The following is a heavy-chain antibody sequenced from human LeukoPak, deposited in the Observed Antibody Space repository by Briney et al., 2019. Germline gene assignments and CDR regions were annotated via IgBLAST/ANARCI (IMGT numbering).Heavy chain of an antibody. V-gene: IGHV4-59*11. J-gene: IGHJ4*02. CDR2: IYYSGST. Sequence: PSETLSLTCTVSGGSISNHYWNWIRQPPGKGLEWIGHIYYSGSTNYSPSLKSRVTISVDRSKTQFSLNLSSVTAADTAVYYCARSYYYDRSGSRHYYFDSWGQGTLVTVSS. CDR1: GGSISNHY. D-gene: IGHD3-22*01. CDR3: ARSYYYDRSGSRHYYFDS.